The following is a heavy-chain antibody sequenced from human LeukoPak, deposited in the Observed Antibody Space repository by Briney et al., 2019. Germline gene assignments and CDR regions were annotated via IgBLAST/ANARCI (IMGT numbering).Heavy chain of an antibody. V-gene: IGHV1-18*01. CDR1: GYTFTSYG. CDR3: ARGKNFWSGYSYYYYMDV. Sequence: ASVKVSCKASGYTFTSYGISWVRQAPGQGLEWMGWISAYNGNTNYAQKLQGRVTMTTDTSTSTAYMELRSLRSDDTAVYYCARGKNFWSGYSYYYYMDVWGKGTTVTVSS. D-gene: IGHD3-3*01. J-gene: IGHJ6*03. CDR2: ISAYNGNT.